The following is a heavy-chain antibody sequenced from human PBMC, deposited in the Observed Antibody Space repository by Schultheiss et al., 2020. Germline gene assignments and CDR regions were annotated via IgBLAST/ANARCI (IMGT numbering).Heavy chain of an antibody. Sequence: SETLSLTCTVSGGSISSGSYYWIWIRQPAGKGLEWIVRIYTSGSTNYNPSLKSRVTISVDTSKNQFSLKLSSVTAADTAVYYCAKQQRYDILTGYLFDYWGQGTLVTVSS. D-gene: IGHD3-9*01. CDR2: IYTSGST. V-gene: IGHV4-61*02. CDR3: AKQQRYDILTGYLFDY. J-gene: IGHJ4*02. CDR1: GGSISSGSYY.